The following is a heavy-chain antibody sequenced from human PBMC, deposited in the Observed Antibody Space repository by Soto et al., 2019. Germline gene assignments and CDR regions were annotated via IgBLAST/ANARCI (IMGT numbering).Heavy chain of an antibody. J-gene: IGHJ4*02. CDR2: ISWNSVSK. D-gene: IGHD1-20*01. CDR3: VKEISGTYNFDF. CDR1: GFTFSIYA. V-gene: IGHV3-9*01. Sequence: GGSLRLSCSASGFTFSIYAMNWVRQAPWKGLEWVSGISWNSVSKTYADSVKGRFTISRDNAKNSLYLQMSSLRVEDTALYYCVKEISGTYNFDFWGQGTLVTVSS.